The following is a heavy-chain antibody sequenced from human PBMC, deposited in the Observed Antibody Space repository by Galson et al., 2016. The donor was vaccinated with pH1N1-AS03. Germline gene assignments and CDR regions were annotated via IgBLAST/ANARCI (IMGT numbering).Heavy chain of an antibody. J-gene: IGHJ3*02. D-gene: IGHD5-12*01. CDR2: ISSSGSIF. V-gene: IGHV3-48*04. CDR1: GFIFSSYS. Sequence: SLRLSCAASGFIFSSYSMNWVRQAPGKGLEWVSYISSSGSIFQYADSVKGRFTISRDNARTSLYLQMNSLRAEDTAMYYFASPYSGYDGQDAFDIWGQGTMVTVSS. CDR3: ASPYSGYDGQDAFDI.